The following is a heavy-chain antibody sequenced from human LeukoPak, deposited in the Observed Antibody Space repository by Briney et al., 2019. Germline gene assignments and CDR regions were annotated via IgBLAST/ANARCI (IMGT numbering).Heavy chain of an antibody. CDR3: ARAIAAAWYFDY. D-gene: IGHD6-13*01. Sequence: SETLSLTCTVSGGSISSSSYYWGWIRQPPGKGLEWIGNIYYSGSTYYNPSPKSRVTISVDTSKNQFSLKLSSVTAADTAVYYCARAIAAAWYFDYWGQGTLVTVSS. J-gene: IGHJ4*02. CDR1: GGSISSSSYY. V-gene: IGHV4-39*01. CDR2: IYYSGST.